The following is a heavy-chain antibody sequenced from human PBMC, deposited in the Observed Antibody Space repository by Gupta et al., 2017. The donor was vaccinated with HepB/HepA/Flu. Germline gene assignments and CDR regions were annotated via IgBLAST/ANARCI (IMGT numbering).Heavy chain of an antibody. V-gene: IGHV4-34*01. CDR2: INHSGST. CDR3: ARLWVVDSSGWYAGPIDAFDI. D-gene: IGHD6-19*01. CDR1: GGSFSGYY. Sequence: QVQLQQWGAGLLKPSETLSLTCAVYGGSFSGYYWSWIRQPPGKGLEWIGEINHSGSTNYNPSLKSRVTISVGTSKNQFSLKLSSVTAADTAVYYCARLWVVDSSGWYAGPIDAFDIWGQGTMVTVSS. J-gene: IGHJ3*02.